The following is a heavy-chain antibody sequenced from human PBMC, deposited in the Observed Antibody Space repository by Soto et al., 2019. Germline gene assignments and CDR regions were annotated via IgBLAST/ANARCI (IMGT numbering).Heavy chain of an antibody. V-gene: IGHV3-33*01. D-gene: IGHD1-7*01. J-gene: IGHJ4*02. CDR3: ARDQTGTTSGYFDY. CDR2: IWYDGSNK. CDR1: GFTFSSYG. Sequence: GGSLRLSCAASGFTFSSYGMHWVRQAPGKGLEWVAVIWYDGSNKYYADSVKGRFTISRDNSKNTLYLQMNSLRAEDTAVYYCARDQTGTTSGYFDYWGQGTLVTVSS.